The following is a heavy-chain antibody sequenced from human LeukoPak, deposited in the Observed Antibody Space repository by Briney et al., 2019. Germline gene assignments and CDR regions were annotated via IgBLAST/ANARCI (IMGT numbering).Heavy chain of an antibody. Sequence: PGGSLRLSCAASGFTFSSYSMNWVRQAPGKGLEWVSYISSSSSTIYYADSVKGRFTISRDNAKNSLYLQMNSLRAEDTAVYYCAKVALNDYGSGSYYYYYYMDVWGKGTTVTVSS. J-gene: IGHJ6*03. CDR2: ISSSSSTI. CDR1: GFTFSSYS. D-gene: IGHD3-10*01. CDR3: AKVALNDYGSGSYYYYYYMDV. V-gene: IGHV3-48*04.